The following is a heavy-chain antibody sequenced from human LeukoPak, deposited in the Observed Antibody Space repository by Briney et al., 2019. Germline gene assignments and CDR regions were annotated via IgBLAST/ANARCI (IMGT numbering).Heavy chain of an antibody. CDR2: ISSNGNTI. V-gene: IGHV3-11*01. Sequence: GGSLRLSCAASGFTFRNYYMIWIRQATGKGLEWLSYISSNGNTIYYADSVRGRFTVSRDNVKNSLFVEMNSLRAEDTAVYYCARDGYNYFDFWGQGTLVTVSS. J-gene: IGHJ4*02. CDR1: GFTFRNYY. CDR3: ARDGYNYFDF. D-gene: IGHD5-24*01.